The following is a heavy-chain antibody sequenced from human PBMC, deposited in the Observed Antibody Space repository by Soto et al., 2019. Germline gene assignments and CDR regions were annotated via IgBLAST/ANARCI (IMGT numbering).Heavy chain of an antibody. V-gene: IGHV3-30*18. J-gene: IGHJ4*02. CDR2: ISYDDRNK. Sequence: QVQLVESGGGVVQPGRSLRLSCAASGFTFSSYGMHWVRQAPGKGLDWVAVISYDDRNKYYADSVKGRFTISRDNSKNTLYLQMNSLRAEDTAVFYCANLGGGYCTSTDCPDYWGQGTLVTASS. D-gene: IGHD2-2*01. CDR1: GFTFSSYG. CDR3: ANLGGGYCTSTDCPDY.